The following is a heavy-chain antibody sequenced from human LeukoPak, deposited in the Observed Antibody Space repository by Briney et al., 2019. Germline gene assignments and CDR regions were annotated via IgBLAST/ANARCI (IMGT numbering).Heavy chain of an antibody. CDR2: VYSDGNT. J-gene: IGHJ4*02. CDR3: ARGVEPLAANTLAY. CDR1: GVTVITND. D-gene: IGHD1-14*01. V-gene: IGHV3-53*01. Sequence: QPGGSLRLSCAASGVTVITNDMTWVRQAPGEGLEWVSVVYSDGNTKYTDSVQGRFTISRDNSKNTLYLEMNSLSADDTAVYYCARGVEPLAANTLAYWGQGTLVTVSS.